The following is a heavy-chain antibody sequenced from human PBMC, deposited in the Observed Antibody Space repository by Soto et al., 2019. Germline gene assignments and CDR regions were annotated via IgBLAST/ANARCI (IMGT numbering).Heavy chain of an antibody. CDR3: AKDFTPDSRWDIDY. CDR1: GFIFSTYT. J-gene: IGHJ4*02. D-gene: IGHD1-26*01. V-gene: IGHV3-23*01. Sequence: EVQLLESGGGLVQPAGSLRLSCAASGFIFSTYTMSWFRQAPGKGLEWVSSIYGSGKSTFYSASVKGRFTISRDNSGNTVYLQMSSLRAEDMAIYYCAKDFTPDSRWDIDYWGQGSLVTVSS. CDR2: IYGSGKST.